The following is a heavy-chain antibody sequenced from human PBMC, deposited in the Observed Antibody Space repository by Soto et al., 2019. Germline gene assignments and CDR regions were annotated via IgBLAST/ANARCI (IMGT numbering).Heavy chain of an antibody. Sequence: SETLSLTCTVSGGSISSGGYYWSWIRQHPGKGLEWIGYIYYSGSTYYNPSLKSRVTISVDTSKNQFSLKLSSVTDADTAVYYCASVRGYCSSTSCFWFDHWGQGTLVTVSS. V-gene: IGHV4-31*03. D-gene: IGHD2-2*01. J-gene: IGHJ5*02. CDR1: GGSISSGGYY. CDR2: IYYSGST. CDR3: ASVRGYCSSTSCFWFDH.